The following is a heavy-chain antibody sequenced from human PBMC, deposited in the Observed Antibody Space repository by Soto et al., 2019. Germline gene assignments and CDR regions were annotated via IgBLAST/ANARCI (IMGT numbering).Heavy chain of an antibody. V-gene: IGHV1-58*01. CDR3: SAVLRFDP. CDR1: GFTFTSSS. J-gene: IGHJ5*02. Sequence: SVKVSCKASGFTFTSSSVQWVGQARGQRLEWIGWIVVGSGNTNYAQKFQERVTITRDMSTSTAYMELSSLRSEDPAVYYCSAVLRFDPWGQGTLVTVSS. CDR2: IVVGSGNT.